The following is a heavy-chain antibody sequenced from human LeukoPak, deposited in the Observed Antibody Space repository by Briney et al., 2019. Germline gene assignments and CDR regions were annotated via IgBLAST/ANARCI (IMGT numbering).Heavy chain of an antibody. V-gene: IGHV1-69*13. J-gene: IGHJ4*02. CDR1: GYTFITSS. D-gene: IGHD4-17*01. Sequence: SVKVSCKTLGYTFITSSIYWVRQAPGQRLEWLGWIVPIFGTANYAQKFQGRVTITADESTSTAYMELSSLRSEDTAVYYCARDPPDYGDYHFDYWGQGTLVTVSS. CDR3: ARDPPDYGDYHFDY. CDR2: IVPIFGTA.